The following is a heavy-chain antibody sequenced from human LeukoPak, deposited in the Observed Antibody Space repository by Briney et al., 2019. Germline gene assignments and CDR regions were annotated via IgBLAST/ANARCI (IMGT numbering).Heavy chain of an antibody. V-gene: IGHV1-2*06. J-gene: IGHJ4*02. D-gene: IGHD5-24*01. CDR1: GYSFTGYY. Sequence: ASVKVSCKASGYSFTGYYMHWAREAPGQGLEWMGRINTNSGGTNYAQKFPGRVTMTTDKSISTAYMEQSGLRSDDTAVYYCARSDQWVDREMATITTPADYWGQGTLVTVSS. CDR3: ARSDQWVDREMATITTPADY. CDR2: INTNSGGT.